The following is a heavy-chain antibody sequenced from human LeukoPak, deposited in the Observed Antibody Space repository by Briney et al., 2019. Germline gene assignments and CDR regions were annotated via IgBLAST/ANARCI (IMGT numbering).Heavy chain of an antibody. V-gene: IGHV3-7*01. Sequence: GVSLRLSCTASGFTLTTYWLTWVRQAPGKGLEWVANIKPDGNEKYYVDSVKGRFTISRDNAENSLYLQMNSLRAEDTAIYYCATTSRTVTGLDYWGQGTLVTVSS. D-gene: IGHD4-17*01. CDR2: IKPDGNEK. CDR1: GFTLTTYW. CDR3: ATTSRTVTGLDY. J-gene: IGHJ4*02.